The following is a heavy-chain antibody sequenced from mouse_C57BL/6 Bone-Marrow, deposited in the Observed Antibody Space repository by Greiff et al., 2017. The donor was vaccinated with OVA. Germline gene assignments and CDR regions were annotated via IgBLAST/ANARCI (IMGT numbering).Heavy chain of an antibody. CDR1: GYTFTSYG. CDR3: ARPTTVVATRAMDY. J-gene: IGHJ4*01. D-gene: IGHD1-1*01. V-gene: IGHV1-81*01. Sequence: QVQLKESGAELARPGASVKLSCKASGYTFTSYGISWVKQRTGQGLEWIGEIYPRSGNTYYNEKFKGKATLTADKSSSTAYMELRSLTSEDSAVYFCARPTTVVATRAMDYWGQGTSVTVSS. CDR2: IYPRSGNT.